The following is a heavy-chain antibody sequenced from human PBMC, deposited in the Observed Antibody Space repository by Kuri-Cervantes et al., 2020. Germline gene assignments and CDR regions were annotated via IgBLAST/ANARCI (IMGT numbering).Heavy chain of an antibody. CDR3: AKLGGITPIVVTNSGMDV. CDR2: IKEDGSET. J-gene: IGHJ6*02. D-gene: IGHD3-22*01. V-gene: IGHV3-7*01. Sequence: GGSLRLSCAASGFTYSAYWMSWVRQAPGKGLEWVANIKEDGSETYYVDFVKGRFTISRDNAKNSLYLQMNSLRAEDTAVYYCAKLGGITPIVVTNSGMDVWGQGTTVTVSS. CDR1: GFTYSAYW.